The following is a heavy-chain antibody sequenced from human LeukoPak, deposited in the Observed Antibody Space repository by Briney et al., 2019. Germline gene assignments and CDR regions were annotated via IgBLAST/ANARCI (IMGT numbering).Heavy chain of an antibody. D-gene: IGHD3-22*01. CDR3: ATGPSYYDSSGYVCYFDY. CDR1: GGSISSYY. J-gene: IGHJ4*02. Sequence: PSETLSLTCTVSGGSISSYYWSWIRQPPGKGLEWIGYIYNSGSTNYNPSLKSRVTISVDTSKNQFSLKLNSMTAADTAVYYCATGPSYYDSSGYVCYFDYWGQGTLVTVSS. V-gene: IGHV4-59*01. CDR2: IYNSGST.